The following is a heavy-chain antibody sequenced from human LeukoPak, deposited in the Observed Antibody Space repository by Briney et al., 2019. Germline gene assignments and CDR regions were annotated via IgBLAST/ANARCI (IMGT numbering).Heavy chain of an antibody. J-gene: IGHJ3*01. D-gene: IGHD3-22*01. Sequence: PSETLSLTCAVYGGSFSGYYWSWLRQPPGKGLEWIGEINHSGSTNYNPSLESRVTLSVDTSRNQFSLRLSSVDAADTAVYYCAKAGVRYFDSSGLYAFDFWGQGTTVTVSS. CDR1: GGSFSGYY. CDR3: AKAGVRYFDSSGLYAFDF. CDR2: INHSGST. V-gene: IGHV4-34*01.